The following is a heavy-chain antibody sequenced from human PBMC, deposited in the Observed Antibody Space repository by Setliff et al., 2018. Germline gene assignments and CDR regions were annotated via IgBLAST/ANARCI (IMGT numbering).Heavy chain of an antibody. Sequence: PSETLSLTCTVSGGSISSSSYYWSWIRQPPGKGLEWIGYIHYSGSTDSHPSLKSRVSISIDTSKNQFSLNARSVTAADTAIYYCAKGRGEMDSWGQGILVTVSS. CDR1: GGSISSSSYY. V-gene: IGHV4-61*01. CDR3: AKGRGEMDS. D-gene: IGHD3-10*01. CDR2: IHYSGST. J-gene: IGHJ4*02.